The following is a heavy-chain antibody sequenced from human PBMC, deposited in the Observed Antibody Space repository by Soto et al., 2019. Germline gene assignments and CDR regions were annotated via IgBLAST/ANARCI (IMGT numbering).Heavy chain of an antibody. Sequence: PGGSLRLSCSASGFTFSNYAMSWARRAPGKGLEWVSTISGSGVRTYYADSVKGRFTISRDNSKNTLDLQMNSLRAEDTAIYYCAKDHAREQFVRGENWFDSWGQGTLVTVSS. D-gene: IGHD6-6*01. CDR2: ISGSGVRT. V-gene: IGHV3-23*01. CDR3: AKDHAREQFVRGENWFDS. J-gene: IGHJ5*01. CDR1: GFTFSNYA.